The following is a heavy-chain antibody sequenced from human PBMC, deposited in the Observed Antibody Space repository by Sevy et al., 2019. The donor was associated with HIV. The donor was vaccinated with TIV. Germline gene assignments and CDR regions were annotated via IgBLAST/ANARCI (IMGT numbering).Heavy chain of an antibody. D-gene: IGHD5-18*01. CDR3: ARQRKYTAMDS. CDR2: ISSSGSTI. Sequence: GGSLRLSCAASGFTFSSYEMNWVRQAPGKGLEWVSYISSSGSTIYYADSVKGRFTSSRDNAKNSLYLQMNSLRAEDTAVYYCARQRKYTAMDSWGQGTLVTVSS. J-gene: IGHJ5*02. V-gene: IGHV3-48*03. CDR1: GFTFSSYE.